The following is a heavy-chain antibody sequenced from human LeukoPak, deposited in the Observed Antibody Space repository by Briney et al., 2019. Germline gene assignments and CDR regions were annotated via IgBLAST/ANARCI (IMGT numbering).Heavy chain of an antibody. CDR3: ATGDSSGQNPDY. V-gene: IGHV1-69*04. Sequence: SVKVSCKASGGTFSSYAISWVRQAPGQGLEWMGRIIPILGIANYAQKLQGRVTMTEDTSTDTAYMELSSLRSEDTAVYYCATGDSSGQNPDYWGQGTLVTVSS. CDR2: IIPILGIA. J-gene: IGHJ4*02. CDR1: GGTFSSYA. D-gene: IGHD3-22*01.